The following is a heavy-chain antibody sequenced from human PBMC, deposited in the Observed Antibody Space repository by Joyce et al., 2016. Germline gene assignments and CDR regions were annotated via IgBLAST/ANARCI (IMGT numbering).Heavy chain of an antibody. D-gene: IGHD2/OR15-2a*01. CDR1: GGNFYDYT. J-gene: IGHJ3*02. Sequence: VQLVQSGAEVKKPGSSVKVSCKVSGGNFYDYTITWVRQAPGQGLEWMGRSIPIVGVANYARKFRGRVALTADKSTATAYLELNSLRLDYTAMFFCTRGRIEYSKTFNAYDIWGQGTMVTVSS. V-gene: IGHV1-69*04. CDR2: SIPIVGVA. CDR3: TRGRIEYSKTFNAYDI.